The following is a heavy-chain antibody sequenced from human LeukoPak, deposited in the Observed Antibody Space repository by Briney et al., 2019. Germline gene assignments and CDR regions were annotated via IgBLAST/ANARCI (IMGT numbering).Heavy chain of an antibody. D-gene: IGHD6-13*01. CDR1: GGSFSGYY. V-gene: IGHV4-34*01. Sequence: PSETLSLTCAVYGGSFSGYYWSWIRQPPGKGLEWIGEINHSGSTNYNPSLKSRVTISVDTSKNQFSLKLSFVTAADTAVYYCARRVAAAGTNCWGQGTLVTVSS. J-gene: IGHJ4*02. CDR3: ARRVAAAGTNC. CDR2: INHSGST.